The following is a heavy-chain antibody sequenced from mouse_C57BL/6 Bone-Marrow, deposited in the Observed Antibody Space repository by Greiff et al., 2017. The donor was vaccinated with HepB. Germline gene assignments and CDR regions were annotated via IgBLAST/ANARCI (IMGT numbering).Heavy chain of an antibody. CDR2: ISNGGGST. D-gene: IGHD4-1*01. Sequence: EVQGVESGGGLVQPGGSLKLSCAASGFTFSDYYMYWVRQTPEKRLEWVAYISNGGGSTYYPDTVKGRFTISRDNAKNTLYLQMSRLKSEDTAMYYCARRTGTAYFDYWGQGTTLTVSS. CDR3: ARRTGTAYFDY. V-gene: IGHV5-12*01. J-gene: IGHJ2*01. CDR1: GFTFSDYY.